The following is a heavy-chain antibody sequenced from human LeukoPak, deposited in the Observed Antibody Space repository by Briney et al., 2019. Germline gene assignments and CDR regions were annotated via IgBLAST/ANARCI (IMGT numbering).Heavy chain of an antibody. J-gene: IGHJ5*02. CDR2: IYHSGST. V-gene: IGHV4-59*01. CDR1: GGTITTYY. CDR3: TRHTWFDP. Sequence: SETLSLTCTVTGGTITTYYWNWIRQPPGKGLEWIGYIYHSGSTSYNPSFKSRVTISADTSKNQFSLKLSSVTAADTAVYYCTRHTWFDPWGQGTLVTVSS.